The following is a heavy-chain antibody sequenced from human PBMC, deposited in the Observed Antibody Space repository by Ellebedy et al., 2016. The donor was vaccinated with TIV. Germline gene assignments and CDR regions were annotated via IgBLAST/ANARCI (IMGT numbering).Heavy chain of an antibody. V-gene: IGHV3-21*03. J-gene: IGHJ4*02. D-gene: IGHD2-8*02. CDR2: SSRSSSHI. CDR3: ASEDYWRFDY. Sequence: GESLKISXVASGFIFSSNNMNWVRQAPGKGLEWVSSSSRSSSHIYYADSVKGRFTISRDNAKNSLYLQMNSLSAEDTAVYYCASEDYWRFDYWGQGTLVTVSS. CDR1: GFIFSSNN.